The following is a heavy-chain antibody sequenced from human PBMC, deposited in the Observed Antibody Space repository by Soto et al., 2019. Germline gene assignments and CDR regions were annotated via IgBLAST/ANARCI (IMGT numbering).Heavy chain of an antibody. CDR3: ARGPLRRPLWFGELFQADYSYYGMDV. J-gene: IGHJ6*02. CDR1: GFTVSSYW. CDR2: INSDGSST. D-gene: IGHD3-10*01. V-gene: IGHV3-74*01. Sequence: GGSLRLSCAAAGFTVSSYWMHWVRQAPGKGLVWVSRINSDGSSTSYADSGKVRFTISRDNAKNTLYLQINSLRAEDTAVYYCARGPLRRPLWFGELFQADYSYYGMDVWGQGTTVTVSS.